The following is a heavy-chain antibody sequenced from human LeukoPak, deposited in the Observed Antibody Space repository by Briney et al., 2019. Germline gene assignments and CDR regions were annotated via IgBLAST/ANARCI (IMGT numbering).Heavy chain of an antibody. CDR3: ARRVNGITCPFDI. Sequence: ASVKVSCKASGYTFTSYYMHWVRQAPGQGLEWMGIINPSGGSTSYAQKFQGRVTMTRDTPTSTVYMELSSLRSEDTAVYYCARRVNGITCPFDIWGQGTMVTVSS. J-gene: IGHJ3*02. D-gene: IGHD2-21*01. CDR2: INPSGGST. CDR1: GYTFTSYY. V-gene: IGHV1-46*01.